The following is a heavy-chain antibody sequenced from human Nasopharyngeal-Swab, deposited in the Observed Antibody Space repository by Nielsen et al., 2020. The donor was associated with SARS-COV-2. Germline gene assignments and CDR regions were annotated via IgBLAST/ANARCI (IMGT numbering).Heavy chain of an antibody. CDR1: GFTFDDYG. V-gene: IGHV3-20*04. D-gene: IGHD3-22*01. Sequence: GESLKISCAASGFTFDDYGMSWVRQAPGKGLEWVSGINWNGGSTGYADSVKGRFTTSRDNAKNSLYLQMNSLRAEDTALYYCARDYYDSSGSAKGNDYWGQGTLVTVSS. CDR3: ARDYYDSSGSAKGNDY. J-gene: IGHJ4*02. CDR2: INWNGGST.